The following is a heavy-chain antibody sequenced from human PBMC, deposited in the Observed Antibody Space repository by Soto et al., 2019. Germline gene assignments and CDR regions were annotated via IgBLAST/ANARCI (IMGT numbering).Heavy chain of an antibody. D-gene: IGHD2-21*02. Sequence: EVQLLESGGGWVQPGGSLRLACEASGFSVSTHAMNWVRQAPGKGLEWVSGIADSGDRTHYADSVKGRFTISRDNSKNTLYLQMNSLRAEDTAVFYCAKGLRHPQCCGDCPAFGSWGQGTLVTVSS. CDR1: GFSVSTHA. CDR3: AKGLRHPQCCGDCPAFGS. CDR2: IADSGDRT. V-gene: IGHV3-23*01. J-gene: IGHJ5*02.